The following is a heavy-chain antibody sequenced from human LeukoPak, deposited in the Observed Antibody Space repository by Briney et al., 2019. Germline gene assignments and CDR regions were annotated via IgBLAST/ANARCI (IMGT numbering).Heavy chain of an antibody. J-gene: IGHJ4*02. D-gene: IGHD5-18*01. CDR3: ARRKDSYGYPTFDY. CDR2: IYPGDSDT. V-gene: IGHV5-51*01. Sequence: GASLKISCKGSGYSFTSYWIGWVRQMPGKGLEWMGIIYPGDSDTRYSPSFQGQVTNSADKSISTAYLQWSSLKASDTAMYYCARRKDSYGYPTFDYWGQGTLVTVSS. CDR1: GYSFTSYW.